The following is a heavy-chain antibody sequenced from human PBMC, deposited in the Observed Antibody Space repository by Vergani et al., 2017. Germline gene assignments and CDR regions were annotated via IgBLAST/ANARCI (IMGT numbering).Heavy chain of an antibody. J-gene: IGHJ4*02. Sequence: QVQLQESGPGLVKPSETLSLTCTVSGGSISSYYWGWIRQPPGKGLEWIGSIYHSGSTYYNPSLKSRFTISVDTSKNQFSLKLSSVTAADTAVYYCARQREDYIVVVPAAIGYSDYWGQGTLVTVSS. V-gene: IGHV4-38-2*02. CDR2: IYHSGST. CDR1: GGSISSYY. D-gene: IGHD2-2*02. CDR3: ARQREDYIVVVPAAIGYSDY.